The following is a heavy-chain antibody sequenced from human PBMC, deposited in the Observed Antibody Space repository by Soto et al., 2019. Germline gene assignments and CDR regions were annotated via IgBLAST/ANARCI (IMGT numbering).Heavy chain of an antibody. V-gene: IGHV4-39*01. D-gene: IGHD2-2*03. J-gene: IGHJ6*02. CDR2: MYSSENT. CDR1: GSSVSNHNYP. CDR3: ARLNGYCVSRNCHGYYGMDV. Sequence: SQTLFRTFTLPGSSVSNHNYPLPSKRQSPGKGLEWIGTMYSSENTYYNPSLLSRVTISVDTSKNEFSLRLSSVTAADTAVYYCARLNGYCVSRNCHGYYGMDVWGQGTTVT.